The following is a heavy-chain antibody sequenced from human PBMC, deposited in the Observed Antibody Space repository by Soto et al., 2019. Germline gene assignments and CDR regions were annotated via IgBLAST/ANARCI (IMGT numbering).Heavy chain of an antibody. V-gene: IGHV1-2*02. J-gene: IGHJ4*02. CDR1: GYTFTGYF. Sequence: QVQLVQSGAEVKKPGASVKVSCKASGYTFTGYFMHWVRQAPGQGLEWMGWINPNGGGTNYAQKFQGRVTMTRDTSISTVYMEVSSLRSDDTAVYYCARETGYCSGGSCYSSVPHRVWGYWGQGTLVTVSS. CDR2: INPNGGGT. D-gene: IGHD2-15*01. CDR3: ARETGYCSGGSCYSSVPHRVWGY.